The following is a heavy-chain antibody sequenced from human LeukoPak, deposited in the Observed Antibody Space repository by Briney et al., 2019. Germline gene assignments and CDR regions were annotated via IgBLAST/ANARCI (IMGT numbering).Heavy chain of an antibody. CDR2: INPNSGGT. Sequence: ASVKVSCKASGYTFTGYYMHWVRQAPGQGLEWMGWINPNSGGTNYAQKFQGRVTMTRDTSISTAYMELSRLRSDDTAVYYCARVGDYYDSSGYRTNAFDIWGQGTMVTVSS. CDR3: ARVGDYYDSSGYRTNAFDI. D-gene: IGHD3-22*01. J-gene: IGHJ3*02. V-gene: IGHV1-2*02. CDR1: GYTFTGYY.